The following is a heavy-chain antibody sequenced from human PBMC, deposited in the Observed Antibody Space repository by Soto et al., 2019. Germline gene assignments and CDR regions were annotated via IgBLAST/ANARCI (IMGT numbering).Heavy chain of an antibody. CDR2: IYYSGST. CDR3: ATDIVVVPAVGGY. D-gene: IGHD2-2*01. CDR1: GGSISSYY. V-gene: IGHV4-59*08. J-gene: IGHJ4*02. Sequence: QVQLQESGPGLVKPSETLSLTCTVSGGSISSYYWSWIRQPPGKGLEWIGYIYYSGSTNYNPSLRSRVPISVDTSKNQFSLKLSSVTAADTAVYYCATDIVVVPAVGGYWGQGTLVTVSS.